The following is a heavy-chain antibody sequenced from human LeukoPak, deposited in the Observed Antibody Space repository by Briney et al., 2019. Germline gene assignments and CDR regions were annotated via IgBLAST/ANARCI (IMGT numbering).Heavy chain of an antibody. CDR3: AREETYYDFWSGYYYYGMDV. V-gene: IGHV3-30-3*01. J-gene: IGHJ6*02. D-gene: IGHD3-3*01. CDR2: ISYDGSNK. Sequence: PGGSLRLSCAASGFTFSSYAMHWVRQAPGKGLEWVAVISYDGSNKYYADSVKGRFTISRDNSKNTLYLQMNSLRAEDTAVYYCAREETYYDFWSGYYYYGMDVWGQGTTVTVSS. CDR1: GFTFSSYA.